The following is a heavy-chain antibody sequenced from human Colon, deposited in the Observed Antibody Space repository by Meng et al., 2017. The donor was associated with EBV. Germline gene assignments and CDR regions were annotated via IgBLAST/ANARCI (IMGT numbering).Heavy chain of an antibody. J-gene: IGHJ5*02. D-gene: IGHD4-17*01. V-gene: IGHV4-30-4*01. CDR3: ARDRKHYGERGWFDP. Sequence: QGRLDASGPGLVRPSQRLSRTCTVSGGSISCGDYYWSWIRQPPGKGLECIGYIYCSGSTYSNASLKSRVTISIDRSKNQFSLKLSSVTAADTAVYYCARDRKHYGERGWFDPWGQGTLVTVSS. CDR1: GGSISCGDYY. CDR2: IYCSGST.